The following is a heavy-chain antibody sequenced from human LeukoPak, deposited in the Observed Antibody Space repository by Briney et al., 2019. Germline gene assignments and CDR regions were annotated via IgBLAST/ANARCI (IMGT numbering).Heavy chain of an antibody. Sequence: PGGSLRLSCAASGFTFSDYTMNWVRQAPGKGLEWVSGINWNGGSTGYADSVKGRFTISRDNAKNSLYLQMNSLRAEDTALYYCARRYNSRYYYYYYMDVWGKGTTVTVSS. CDR2: INWNGGST. CDR1: GFTFSDYT. J-gene: IGHJ6*03. CDR3: ARRYNSRYYYYYYMDV. D-gene: IGHD1-20*01. V-gene: IGHV3-20*04.